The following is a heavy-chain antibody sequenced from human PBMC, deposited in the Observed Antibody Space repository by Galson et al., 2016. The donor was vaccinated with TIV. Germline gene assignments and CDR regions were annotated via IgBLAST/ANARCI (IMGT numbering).Heavy chain of an antibody. Sequence: SLRLSCAVSGFTFSNYWMTWVRQAPGKGLEWVANIKEDGSEKNYVDLVKGRFTISRDNAKNSLYLQINSLRVEDTALYYCARRGNYLSDAFDIWGQGTMVTVSS. CDR3: ARRGNYLSDAFDI. J-gene: IGHJ3*02. D-gene: IGHD1-7*01. CDR2: IKEDGSEK. V-gene: IGHV3-7*01. CDR1: GFTFSNYW.